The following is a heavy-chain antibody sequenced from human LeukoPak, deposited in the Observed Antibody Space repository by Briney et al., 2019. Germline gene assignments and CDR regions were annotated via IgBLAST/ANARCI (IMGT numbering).Heavy chain of an antibody. J-gene: IGHJ4*02. D-gene: IGHD6-13*01. V-gene: IGHV3-21*01. CDR2: ITSSSTYI. CDR3: ARVAPGNGYFGY. CDR1: GFTFSSYS. Sequence: PGGSLRLSCAASGFTFSSYSMIWVRQAPGKGLEWVSSITSSSTYIYYADSLKGRFTISRDNAKNSLYLQMNSLTADDTAVYYCARVAPGNGYFGYWGQGTLVTVSS.